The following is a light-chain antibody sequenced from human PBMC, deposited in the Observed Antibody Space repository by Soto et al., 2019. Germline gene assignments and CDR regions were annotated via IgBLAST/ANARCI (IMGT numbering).Light chain of an antibody. CDR3: MQGQQTPFT. CDR2: WGS. Sequence: DIVMTQSPLSLPVTPGEPASMSCRSSQSLLHSSGHNYLDWYVQKPGQSPQLLIYWGSYRAYGVPDRYSGSGSGTDFTLKISRVEAEDVGIYYCMQGQQTPFTFGQGTRRAIK. J-gene: IGKJ5*01. V-gene: IGKV2-28*01. CDR1: QSLLHSSGHNY.